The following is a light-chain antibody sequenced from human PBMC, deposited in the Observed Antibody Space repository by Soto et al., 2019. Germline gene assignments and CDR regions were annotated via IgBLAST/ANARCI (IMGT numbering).Light chain of an antibody. V-gene: IGKV1-33*01. J-gene: IGKJ3*01. CDR1: QDISNY. CDR3: QHYANPVLFT. CDR2: DAS. Sequence: DIQMTQSPSSLSASVGDRVTITCQASQDISNYLNWYQQKPGKAPNLMIYDASSLAVGVPSRFSGSGTGTTFSFTITSLQPEDSATYYCQHYANPVLFTFGPGTKVGIK.